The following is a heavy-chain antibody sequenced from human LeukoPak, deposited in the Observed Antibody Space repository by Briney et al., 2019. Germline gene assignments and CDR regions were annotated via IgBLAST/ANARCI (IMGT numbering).Heavy chain of an antibody. D-gene: IGHD3-16*01. CDR1: GFTFSSYG. Sequence: GRSLRLSCAASGFTFSSYGMHWVRQAPGKGLEWVSSISSSSSYIYYADSVKGRFTISRDNAKNSLYLQMNSLRAEDTAVYYCARVGDYRNAFDIWGQGTMVTVSS. J-gene: IGHJ3*02. CDR3: ARVGDYRNAFDI. V-gene: IGHV3-21*01. CDR2: ISSSSSYI.